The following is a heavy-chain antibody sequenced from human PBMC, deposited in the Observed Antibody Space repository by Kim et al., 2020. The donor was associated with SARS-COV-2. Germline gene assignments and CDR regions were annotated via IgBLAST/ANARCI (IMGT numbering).Heavy chain of an antibody. CDR3: ACLTRGRLDV. V-gene: IGHV3-7*01. Sequence: GGSLRLSCAVSGFSFRDYSMHWVRQTPGKGLEWVANISPDGGGKHYVDSVKGRFTVSRDNANNSLFLQMNSLRVGDTAVYYCACLTRGRLDVWGQGTVV. CDR1: GFSFRDYS. J-gene: IGHJ3*01. D-gene: IGHD3-9*01. CDR2: ISPDGGGK.